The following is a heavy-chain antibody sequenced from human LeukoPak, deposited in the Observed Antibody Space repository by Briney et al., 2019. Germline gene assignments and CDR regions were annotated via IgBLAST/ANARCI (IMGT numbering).Heavy chain of an antibody. V-gene: IGHV4-4*07. CDR1: GVSCSGYQ. CDR2: IHTSGST. D-gene: IGHD3-22*01. Sequence: KPSETLSLPCTASGVSCSGYQWSWIRQPAGKGLEWIGRIHTSGSTNYNPSLKSRVTMSVDTSKNQFSLKLSSVTAADTAVYYCARGDDRSGQGYWGQGALVTVSS. J-gene: IGHJ4*02. CDR3: ARGDDRSGQGY.